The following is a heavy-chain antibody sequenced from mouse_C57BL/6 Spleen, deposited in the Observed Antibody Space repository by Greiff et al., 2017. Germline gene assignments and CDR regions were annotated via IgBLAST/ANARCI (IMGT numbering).Heavy chain of an antibody. D-gene: IGHD2-1*01. CDR2: INPNNGGT. CDR1: GYTFTDYN. Sequence: VQLKESGPELVKPGASVKIPCKASGYTFTDYNMDWVKQSHGKSLEWIGDINPNNGGTIYNQKFKGKATLTVDKSSSTAYMELRSLTSEDTAVYYCARRGGNYPWFAYWGQGTLVTVSA. CDR3: ARRGGNYPWFAY. J-gene: IGHJ3*01. V-gene: IGHV1-18*01.